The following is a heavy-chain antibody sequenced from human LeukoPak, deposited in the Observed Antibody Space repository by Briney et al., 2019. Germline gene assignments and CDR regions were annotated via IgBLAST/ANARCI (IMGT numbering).Heavy chain of an antibody. CDR3: ARDMIDGIVGVRAFDS. D-gene: IGHD1-26*01. CDR2: ISPDGHNI. V-gene: IGHV3-30*01. J-gene: IGHJ4*02. Sequence: PGGSLRLSCAASGFTFSDYPIHWVRQAPGLGLEWVASISPDGHNIFYADSVKGRFTRSRESSTSTLSLQMNSLRTEDTAVYYGARDMIDGIVGVRAFDSWGQGTLVTVSS. CDR1: GFTFSDYP.